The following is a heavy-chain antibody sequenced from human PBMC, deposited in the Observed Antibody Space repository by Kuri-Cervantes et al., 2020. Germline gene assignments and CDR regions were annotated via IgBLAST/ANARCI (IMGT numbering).Heavy chain of an antibody. CDR3: ARGRIAAAGTRWFDP. Sequence: SETLSLTCAVYGGSFSGYYWSWIRQPPGKGLEWIGEINHSGSTNYNPSLKSRVTISVDTSKNQFSLKLSSVSAADTAVYYCARGRIAAAGTRWFDPWGQGTLVTVSS. J-gene: IGHJ5*02. CDR1: GGSFSGYY. CDR2: INHSGST. V-gene: IGHV4-34*01. D-gene: IGHD6-13*01.